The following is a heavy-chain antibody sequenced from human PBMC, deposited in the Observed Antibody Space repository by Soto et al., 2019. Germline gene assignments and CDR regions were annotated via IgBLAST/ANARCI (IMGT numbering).Heavy chain of an antibody. Sequence: SETLSLTCAVSGGSISAACDSWSWIRQPPGGGLEWIGYIYHIGTFLYNPSLKTRLTMSLDRSNNQFSLTLNSVTAADTAVYCCARAQFYSGSGRYNNLMFDPFGQRTQVAFCS. V-gene: IGHV4-30-2*01. D-gene: IGHD3-10*01. J-gene: IGHJ5*02. CDR3: ARAQFYSGSGRYNNLMFDP. CDR1: GGSISAACDS. CDR2: IYHIGTF.